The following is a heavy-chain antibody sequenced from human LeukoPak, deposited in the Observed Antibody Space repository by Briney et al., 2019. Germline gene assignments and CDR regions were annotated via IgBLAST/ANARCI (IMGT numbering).Heavy chain of an antibody. CDR3: ARNPRSGTYVY. CDR1: GFTFSYFA. Sequence: GGSLRLSCAASGFTFSYFAMDWVRQAPGKRLEWVAFISFDGSNKYYADSAKGRFTVSRDNSKNMFYLQMNSLRPEDTAVYYCARNPRSGTYVYWGQGTLVTVSS. CDR2: ISFDGSNK. D-gene: IGHD3-10*01. V-gene: IGHV3-30-3*01. J-gene: IGHJ4*02.